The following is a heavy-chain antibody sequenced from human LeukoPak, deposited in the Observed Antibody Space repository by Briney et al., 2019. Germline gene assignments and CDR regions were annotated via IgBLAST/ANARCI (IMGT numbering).Heavy chain of an antibody. CDR2: INGGGSPI. CDR1: GFTFSRDS. V-gene: IGHV3-48*01. J-gene: IGHJ4*02. D-gene: IGHD2-21*01. CDR3: VRDNPRCCGVIPTNIDDY. Sequence: GGSLRLSCAASGFTFSRDSMNWVRQAPGRGLEWVSYINGGGSPIYYADSVRGRFTISRDNAKNSLYLQMNSLRAEDTAVYYCVRDNPRCCGVIPTNIDDYWGQGTLVTVSS.